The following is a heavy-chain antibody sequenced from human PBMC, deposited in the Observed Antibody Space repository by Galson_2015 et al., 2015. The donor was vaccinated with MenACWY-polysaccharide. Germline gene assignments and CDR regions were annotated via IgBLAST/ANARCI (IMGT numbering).Heavy chain of an antibody. D-gene: IGHD3-3*01. J-gene: IGHJ5*02. Sequence: SLRLSCAASGFTFTSYAMSWGRQAPGKGLEWVSAIRSGGANTHYADSVKGRFTISRDNSKNTLYLQMNRLRAEDTAVYYCAKDSTDFWSVAGRFDHWGQGTLVTVSS. CDR1: GFTFTSYA. V-gene: IGHV3-23*01. CDR2: IRSGGANT. CDR3: AKDSTDFWSVAGRFDH.